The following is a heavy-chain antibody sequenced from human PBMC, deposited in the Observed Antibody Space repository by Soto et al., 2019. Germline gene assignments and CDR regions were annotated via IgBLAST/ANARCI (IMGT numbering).Heavy chain of an antibody. CDR2: ISSGSRTI. J-gene: IGHJ4*02. V-gene: IGHV3-48*02. Sequence: PGGSLILSCAASGFTFSSYSMNWVRQAPGKGLEWVSYISSGSRTIYYADSVKGRFTISRDNAQNSLYLQMNSLRDEDTAVYYCARDRYGDYEIDYWGQGTLVTVSS. D-gene: IGHD4-17*01. CDR3: ARDRYGDYEIDY. CDR1: GFTFSSYS.